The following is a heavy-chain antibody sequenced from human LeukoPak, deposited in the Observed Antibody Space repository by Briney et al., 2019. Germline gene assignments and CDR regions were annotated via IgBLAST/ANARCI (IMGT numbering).Heavy chain of an antibody. J-gene: IGHJ5*02. V-gene: IGHV4-59*01. CDR3: ARDPDGDGAFDP. Sequence: SESQSLTCTVSGGSISSYYWSWIRQPPGKGLEWIGYIYYSGSTNYNPSLKSRVTISVDTSKNQFSLKLSSVTAADTAVYYCARDPDGDGAFDPWGQGTLVTVSS. CDR1: GGSISSYY. D-gene: IGHD4-17*01. CDR2: IYYSGST.